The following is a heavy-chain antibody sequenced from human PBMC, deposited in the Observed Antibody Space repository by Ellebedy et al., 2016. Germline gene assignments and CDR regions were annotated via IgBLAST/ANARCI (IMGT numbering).Heavy chain of an antibody. D-gene: IGHD4-17*01. CDR3: AKGFYPTTYGDYSPGAFDI. Sequence: SETLSLTCTVSGGSISSYYWSWIRQPPGKGLEWIGYIYYSGSTNYNPSLKSRVTISVDTSKNQFSLKLSSVTAADTAVYYCAKGFYPTTYGDYSPGAFDIWGQGTMVTVSS. CDR1: GGSISSYY. V-gene: IGHV4-59*08. J-gene: IGHJ3*02. CDR2: IYYSGST.